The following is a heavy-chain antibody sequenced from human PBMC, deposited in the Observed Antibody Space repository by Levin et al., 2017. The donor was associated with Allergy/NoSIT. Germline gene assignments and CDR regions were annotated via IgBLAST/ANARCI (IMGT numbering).Heavy chain of an antibody. CDR1: GYSFTSYW. D-gene: IGHD6-19*01. V-gene: IGHV5-51*01. CDR2: IYPGDSDT. CDR3: ARSGDSSGWYLVY. J-gene: IGHJ4*02. Sequence: SGGSLRLSCKGSGYSFTSYWIGWVRQMPGKGLEWMGIIYPGDSDTRYSPSFQGQVTISADKSISTAYLQWSSLKASDTAMYYCARSGDSSGWYLVYWGQGTLVTVSS.